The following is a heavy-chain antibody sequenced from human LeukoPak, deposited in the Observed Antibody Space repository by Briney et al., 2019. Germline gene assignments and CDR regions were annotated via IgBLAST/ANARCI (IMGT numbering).Heavy chain of an antibody. CDR3: ARDPHYHDRSGSFV. V-gene: IGHV4-59*12. D-gene: IGHD3-22*01. Sequence: SETLSLTCTVSGGSISSYYWSWIRQPPGKGLEWIGYIYYSGSAHYNSSLKSRVTISVDTSKNQFSLKLSPVTAADTAVYYCARDPHYHDRSGSFVWGQGTMVTVSS. CDR2: IYYSGSA. CDR1: GGSISSYY. J-gene: IGHJ3*01.